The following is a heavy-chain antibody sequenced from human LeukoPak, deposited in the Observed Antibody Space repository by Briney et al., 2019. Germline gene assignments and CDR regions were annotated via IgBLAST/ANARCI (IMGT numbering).Heavy chain of an antibody. V-gene: IGHV1-24*01. CDR2: FDPEDGET. Sequence: ASVKVSCKVSGYTLTELSMQWVRQAPGKGLEWMGGFDPEDGETIYAQKFQGRVTMTEDTSTDTAYMELSSLRSEDTAVYYCATAYYDSSGLWRDWGQGTLVTVSS. J-gene: IGHJ4*02. CDR1: GYTLTELS. CDR3: ATAYYDSSGLWRD. D-gene: IGHD3-22*01.